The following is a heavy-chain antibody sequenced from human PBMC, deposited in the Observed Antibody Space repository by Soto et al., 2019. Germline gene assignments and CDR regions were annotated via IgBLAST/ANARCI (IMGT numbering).Heavy chain of an antibody. Sequence: SLRLSCAASGFTFSDHYMDWARQAPGKGLEWVGRIRNKANNYATEYAASVKGRFTISRDDAKNSLYLQMNSLEPEDTAVFSCARERRYYNNFTCFYFDNWGQGTLVTVSS. CDR2: IRNKANNYAT. D-gene: IGHD3-10*01. J-gene: IGHJ4*02. CDR3: ARERRYYNNFTCFYFDN. V-gene: IGHV3-72*01. CDR1: GFTFSDHY.